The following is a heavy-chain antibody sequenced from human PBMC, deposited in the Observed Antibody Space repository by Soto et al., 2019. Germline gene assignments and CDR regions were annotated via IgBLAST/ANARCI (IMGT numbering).Heavy chain of an antibody. J-gene: IGHJ4*02. V-gene: IGHV1-69*06. Sequence: VQLVQSGAEVAKPGSSVKISCKASGRIFSSFPTSWVRQVPGQGLEWMGGVISASGAVTYALKFQGRVTMTAGTAAVIGCRVLSSLTAEYSSTYYGALVGSRNVCGAVFDQWGPGTMVTVSS. CDR3: ALVGSRNVCGAVFDQ. CDR1: GRIFSSFP. D-gene: IGHD1-26*01. CDR2: VISASGAV.